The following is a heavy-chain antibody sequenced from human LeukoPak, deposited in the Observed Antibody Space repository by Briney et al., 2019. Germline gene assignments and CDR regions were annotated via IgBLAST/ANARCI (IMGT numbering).Heavy chain of an antibody. V-gene: IGHV3-21*01. CDR3: ARSGHVGSSDY. Sequence: GGSLRLSCAASGFTFSSYSMNWVRQAPGKGLEWVSSISSSSSYIYYADSVKGRFTISRDNAKNSLHLQMNSLRAEDTAVYYCARSGHVGSSDYWGQGTLVTVSS. J-gene: IGHJ4*02. CDR1: GFTFSSYS. CDR2: ISSSSSYI. D-gene: IGHD3-10*01.